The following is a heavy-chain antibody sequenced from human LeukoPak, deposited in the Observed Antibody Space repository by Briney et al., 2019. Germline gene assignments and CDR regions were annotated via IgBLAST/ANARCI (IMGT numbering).Heavy chain of an antibody. CDR1: GFTVSSNY. CDR3: ARHYCSSTNCDTAY. Sequence: PGGSLRLSCAASGFTVSSNYMSWVRQAPGKGLEWVSVIYSGGSTYYADSVKGRFTISRDNSKNTLYLQMNSLRAEDTAVYYCARHYCSSTNCDTAYWGQGTLVTVSS. D-gene: IGHD2-2*02. J-gene: IGHJ4*02. CDR2: IYSGGST. V-gene: IGHV3-53*01.